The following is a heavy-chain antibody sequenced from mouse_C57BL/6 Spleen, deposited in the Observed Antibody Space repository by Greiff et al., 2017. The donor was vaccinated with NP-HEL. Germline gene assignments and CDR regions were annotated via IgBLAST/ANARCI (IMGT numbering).Heavy chain of an antibody. CDR1: GYTFTDYN. J-gene: IGHJ1*03. CDR3: ARLIYDGYFWYFEV. D-gene: IGHD2-3*01. V-gene: IGHV1-18*01. CDR2: INPNNGGT. Sequence: VQLKQSGPELVKPGASVKIPCKASGYTFTDYNMDWVKQSHGKSLEWIGDINPNNGGTIYNQKFKGKATLTVDKSSSTAYMELRSLTSEDTAVYYCARLIYDGYFWYFEVWGTGTTVTVSS.